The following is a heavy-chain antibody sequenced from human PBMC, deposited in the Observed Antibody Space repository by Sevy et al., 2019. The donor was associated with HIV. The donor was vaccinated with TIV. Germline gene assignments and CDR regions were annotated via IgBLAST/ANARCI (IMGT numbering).Heavy chain of an antibody. J-gene: IGHJ6*02. CDR1: GFTFSSYG. CDR3: ARDQRGIVVVPAAMESGMDV. V-gene: IGHV3-33*01. D-gene: IGHD2-2*01. CDR2: IWYDGSNK. Sequence: GGSLRLSCAASGFTFSSYGMHWVRQAPGKGLEWVAVIWYDGSNKYYADSVKGRFTISRDNSKNTLYLQMNSLRAEDTAVYYCARDQRGIVVVPAAMESGMDVWGQGTTVTVSS.